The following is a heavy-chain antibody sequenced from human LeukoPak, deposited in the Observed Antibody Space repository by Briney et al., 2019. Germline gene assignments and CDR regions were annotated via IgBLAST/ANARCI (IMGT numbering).Heavy chain of an antibody. J-gene: IGHJ6*02. CDR3: ARDGYYDFWSGYREYGMDV. Sequence: TGGSLRLSCAASGLTFSSHWMHWVRQAPGKGLVWASRITNDGSSTTYADSVKGRFTISRDNAKNSLYLQMNSLRAEDTAVYYCARDGYYDFWSGYREYGMDVWGQGTTVTVSS. D-gene: IGHD3-3*01. CDR2: ITNDGSST. CDR1: GLTFSSHW. V-gene: IGHV3-74*01.